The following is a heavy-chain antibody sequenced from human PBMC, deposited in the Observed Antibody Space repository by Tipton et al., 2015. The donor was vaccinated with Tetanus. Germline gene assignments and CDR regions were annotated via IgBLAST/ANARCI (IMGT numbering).Heavy chain of an antibody. CDR1: GFIFSSYG. J-gene: IGHJ4*02. Sequence: SLRLSCAASGFIFSSYGIHWVRQAPGKGLEWVAVSWYDGTDKYYADSVKGRFTISRDNSKNTLYLQMNSLRVEDTAVYYCAGEADCSGGSCFSGDFGHWGQGTQVTVSS. CDR2: SWYDGTDK. D-gene: IGHD2-15*01. V-gene: IGHV3-33*01. CDR3: AGEADCSGGSCFSGDFGH.